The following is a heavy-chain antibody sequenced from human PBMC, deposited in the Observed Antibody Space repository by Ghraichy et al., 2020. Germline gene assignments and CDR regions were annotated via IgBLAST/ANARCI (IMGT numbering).Heavy chain of an antibody. J-gene: IGHJ4*02. CDR3: AGGGSSSWYTFDY. CDR2: IYYSGST. D-gene: IGHD6-13*01. V-gene: IGHV4-59*01. Sequence: SQTLSLTCTVSGGSISSYYWSWIRQPPGKGLEWIGYIYYSGSTNYNPSLKSRVTISVDTSKNQISLKLSAVTAADTAVYYCAGGGSSSWYTFDYWGQGTLVTVSS. CDR1: GGSISSYY.